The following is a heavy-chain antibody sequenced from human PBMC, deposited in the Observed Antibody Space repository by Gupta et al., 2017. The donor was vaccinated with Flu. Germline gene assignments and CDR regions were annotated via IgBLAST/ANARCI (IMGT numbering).Heavy chain of an antibody. CDR3: ARAGAFGVVTTNYWYFDL. J-gene: IGHJ2*01. V-gene: IGHV3-13*04. Sequence: EVQLVEAGGGLVQPGGSLRLSCAAAGFTFSSYDMHWVRQATGKGLEWVSAIGTAGDTYYPGSVKGRFTISRENAKNSLYLQMNSLRAGDTAVYYCARAGAFGVVTTNYWYFDLWGRGTLVTVSS. D-gene: IGHD3-3*01. CDR2: IGTAGDT. CDR1: GFTFSSYD.